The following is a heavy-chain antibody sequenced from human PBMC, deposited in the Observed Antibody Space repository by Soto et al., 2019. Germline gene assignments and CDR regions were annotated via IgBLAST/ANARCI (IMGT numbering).Heavy chain of an antibody. V-gene: IGHV1-24*01. CDR2: FDPEDGET. CDR1: GYTLTELS. CDR3: ATRPSTATIVYYFAY. J-gene: IGHJ4*02. D-gene: IGHD5-12*01. Sequence: EASVKVSCKVSGYTLTELSMHWVRQAPGKGLEWMGGFDPEDGETIYAQKFQGRVTMTEDTSTDTAYMELSSLRSEDTAVYYCATRPSTATIVYYFAYWGQGTLVTVSS.